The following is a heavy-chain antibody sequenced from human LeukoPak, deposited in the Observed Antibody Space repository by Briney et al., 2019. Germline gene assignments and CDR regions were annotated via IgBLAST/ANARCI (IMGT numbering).Heavy chain of an antibody. CDR2: IKQDASQE. CDR3: ARGVVYPTWSGPHWSDY. CDR1: GFTFSSYW. D-gene: IGHD3-3*01. V-gene: IGHV3-7*01. Sequence: QSRGSLRLSCAASGFTFSSYWMSWVRQAPGKGPEWVAHIKQDASQEDHVDSVKGRFTISRDNAKNSLYLQMNSLRAEDTAVYYCARGVVYPTWSGPHWSDYWGQGTLVTVSS. J-gene: IGHJ4*02.